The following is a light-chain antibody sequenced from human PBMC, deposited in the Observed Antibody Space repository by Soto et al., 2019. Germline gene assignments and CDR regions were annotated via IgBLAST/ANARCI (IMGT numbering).Light chain of an antibody. CDR1: ESIARH. V-gene: IGKV1-39*01. Sequence: DIQMTQSPSSLSASVGDRVTITCRASESIARHLNWYQQRPGKAPKLLIYAASTLQNGVPSRFRGGGSGTDFTLTISNLQPEDFATYYCQQTYSTLSITFGQVTRLEI. CDR2: AAS. J-gene: IGKJ5*01. CDR3: QQTYSTLSIT.